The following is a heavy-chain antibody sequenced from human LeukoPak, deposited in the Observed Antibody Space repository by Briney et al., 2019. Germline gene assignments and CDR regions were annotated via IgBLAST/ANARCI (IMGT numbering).Heavy chain of an antibody. J-gene: IGHJ4*02. D-gene: IGHD3-10*01. CDR1: GFTFSSSA. V-gene: IGHV3-23*01. Sequence: GGSLRLSCGASGFTFSSSAMSWVRQAPGKGLEWGSTISGSGDRTYYAHSVKGRFTISRDNSKNTLFLHMNSLRAEDTAVYSCAKGYYGSGSHGWFDYWGEGTLVTVSS. CDR2: ISGSGDRT. CDR3: AKGYYGSGSHGWFDY.